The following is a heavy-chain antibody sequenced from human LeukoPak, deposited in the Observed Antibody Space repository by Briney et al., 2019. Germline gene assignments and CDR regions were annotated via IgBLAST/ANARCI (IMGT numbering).Heavy chain of an antibody. Sequence: ASVKVSCTASGYTFTNYGISWVRQAPGQGLEWMGWISAYNGNTNYARRLQGRVTMTKDASSSIAYMELRSLRSDDTAVYYCARDMDYVFDYWGQGTLVTVSS. J-gene: IGHJ4*02. V-gene: IGHV1-18*01. CDR1: GYTFTNYG. D-gene: IGHD4-17*01. CDR3: ARDMDYVFDY. CDR2: ISAYNGNT.